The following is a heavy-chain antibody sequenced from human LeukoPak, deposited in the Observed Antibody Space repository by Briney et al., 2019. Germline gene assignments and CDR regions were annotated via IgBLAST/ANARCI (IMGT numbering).Heavy chain of an antibody. CDR1: GFTFSSYG. D-gene: IGHD3-3*01. CDR3: ARLVWSGYYYFDY. CDR2: ISSSSSYI. V-gene: IGHV3-21*01. Sequence: GGSLRLSCAASGFTFSSYGMHWVRQAPGKRLEWVSSISSSSSYIYYADSVKGRFTISRDNAKNSLYLQMNSLRAEDTAVYYCARLVWSGYYYFDYWGQGTLVTVSS. J-gene: IGHJ4*02.